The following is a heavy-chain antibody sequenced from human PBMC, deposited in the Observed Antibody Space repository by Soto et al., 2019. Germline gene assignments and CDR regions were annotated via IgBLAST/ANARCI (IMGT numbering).Heavy chain of an antibody. Sequence: GGSLRLSCAASGFTFSSYGMHWVRQAPGKGLERVAVISYDGSNKYYADSVKGRFTISRDNSKNTLYLQMNSLRAEDTAVYYCAKDHLLGRVTIAAFYIWGQGTMVTVS. J-gene: IGHJ3*02. CDR3: AKDHLLGRVTIAAFYI. CDR2: ISYDGSNK. CDR1: GFTFSSYG. V-gene: IGHV3-30*18. D-gene: IGHD7-27*01.